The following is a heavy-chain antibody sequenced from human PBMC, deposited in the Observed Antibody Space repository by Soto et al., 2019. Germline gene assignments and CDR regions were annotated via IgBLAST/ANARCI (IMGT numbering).Heavy chain of an antibody. D-gene: IGHD1-1*01. J-gene: IGHJ4*02. CDR2: IKKRRDGGTT. V-gene: IGHV3-15*07. CDR1: GFSFSDTW. CDR3: TTIVPWDWNS. Sequence: DVQLVESGGGLVKPGGSLRLSCAASGFSFSDTWMNWVRQAPGRGLEWVGRIKKRRDGGTTDYAAIVRGRFTISRDDSTNTLYLHMSSLKTEDTAIYYCTTIVPWDWNSWGQGTLVTVSS.